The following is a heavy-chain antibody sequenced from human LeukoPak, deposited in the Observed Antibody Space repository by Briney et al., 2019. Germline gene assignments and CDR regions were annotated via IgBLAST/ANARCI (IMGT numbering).Heavy chain of an antibody. Sequence: GGSLRLSCAASGFTFSNFGMGWVRQAPGKGLECVSSISGSGGSTSYADFVKGRFTISRDNSKNTLYLQMNSLRPEDTAVYYCARGKDTGRQYNFDHWGQGILVTVAS. CDR1: GFTFSNFG. D-gene: IGHD5-18*01. J-gene: IGHJ4*02. CDR2: ISGSGGST. CDR3: ARGKDTGRQYNFDH. V-gene: IGHV3-23*01.